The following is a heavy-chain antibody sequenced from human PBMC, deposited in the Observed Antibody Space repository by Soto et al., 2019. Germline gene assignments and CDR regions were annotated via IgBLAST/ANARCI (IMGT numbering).Heavy chain of an antibody. CDR3: ARPIAVAGTSPNSFDY. J-gene: IGHJ4*02. CDR1: GGTFSSYT. Sequence: SVKVSCKASGGTFSSYTSSWVRQAPGQGLEWMGRIIPILGIANYAQKFQGRVTITADKSTSTAYMELSSLRSEDTAVYYCARPIAVAGTSPNSFDYWGQGTLVTVSS. D-gene: IGHD6-19*01. CDR2: IIPILGIA. V-gene: IGHV1-69*02.